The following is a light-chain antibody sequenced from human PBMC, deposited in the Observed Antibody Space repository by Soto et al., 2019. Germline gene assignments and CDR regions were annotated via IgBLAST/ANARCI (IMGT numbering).Light chain of an antibody. CDR1: QSVNTRY. Sequence: EIVLTQSPGTLSLSPGDTVTLSCRASQSVNTRYFAWYQQKPGQAPRLLIYGASSRATGIPDRFSGSGSGTEFTLTIRRLEPEDFAVYYCQQYGISPLTFGGGTKVEIK. CDR2: GAS. J-gene: IGKJ4*01. V-gene: IGKV3-20*01. CDR3: QQYGISPLT.